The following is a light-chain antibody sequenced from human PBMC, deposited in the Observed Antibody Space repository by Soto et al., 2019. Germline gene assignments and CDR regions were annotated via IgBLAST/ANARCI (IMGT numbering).Light chain of an antibody. CDR2: GAS. Sequence: EIVMTQSPATLSVSPGERATLFCRASQTVSSNLAAYQQKPGQAPSLLIYGASTRATGIPARFSGSGSGTEFTLPISSMQYEDVAVYYCQQYNNWPPWTFGQGTKVDIK. CDR3: QQYNNWPPWT. CDR1: QTVSSN. V-gene: IGKV3-15*01. J-gene: IGKJ1*01.